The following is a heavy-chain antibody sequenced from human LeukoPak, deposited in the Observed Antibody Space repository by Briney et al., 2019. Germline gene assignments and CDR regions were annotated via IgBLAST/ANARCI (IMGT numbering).Heavy chain of an antibody. CDR2: IYTSGST. V-gene: IGHV4-4*07. CDR3: ARDRAAVRAFDI. Sequence: CIGRIYTSGSTNYNPSLKSRVTMSVDTSKNQFSLKLSSVTAADTAVYYCARDRAAVRAFDIWGQGTMVTVSS. J-gene: IGHJ3*02. D-gene: IGHD3-10*01.